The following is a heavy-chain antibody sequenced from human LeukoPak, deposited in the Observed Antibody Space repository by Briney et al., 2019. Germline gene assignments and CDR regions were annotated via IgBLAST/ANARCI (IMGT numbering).Heavy chain of an antibody. CDR1: GGSISSYY. CDR2: IYISGST. Sequence: SETLSLTCTVSGGSISSYYWSWIRQPAGEGLEWIGRIYISGSTNYNPSLKSRVTMSVDTSKNQFSLKLSSVTAADTAVYYCARDRGAWNDDGFDYWGQGTLVTVSS. D-gene: IGHD1-1*01. V-gene: IGHV4-4*07. J-gene: IGHJ4*02. CDR3: ARDRGAWNDDGFDY.